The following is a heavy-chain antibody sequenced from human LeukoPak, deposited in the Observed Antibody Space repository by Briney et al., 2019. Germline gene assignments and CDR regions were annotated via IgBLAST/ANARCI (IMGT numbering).Heavy chain of an antibody. Sequence: ASVKVSCRASGYTFTNYDINCVRQTTGQGLEWMGWMNPNSGNTGYAQQFQGRVSMTRATSIGTAYMELSSLRSEDTAVYYCARGTMVRGVIYTWGQGTLVTVSS. J-gene: IGHJ5*02. V-gene: IGHV1-8*01. CDR2: MNPNSGNT. D-gene: IGHD3-10*01. CDR1: GYTFTNYD. CDR3: ARGTMVRGVIYT.